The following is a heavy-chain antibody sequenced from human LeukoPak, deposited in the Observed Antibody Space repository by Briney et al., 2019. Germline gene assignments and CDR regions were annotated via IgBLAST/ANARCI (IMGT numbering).Heavy chain of an antibody. J-gene: IGHJ5*02. CDR3: ARSRWGGGYWFDP. CDR2: IYYSGST. Sequence: SQTLSLTCTVSGGSISSGSYYWGWIRQPPGKGLEWIGSIYYSGSTYYNPSLKSRVTISVDTSKNQFSLKLSSVTAADTAVYYCARSRWGGGYWFDPWGQGTLVTVSS. V-gene: IGHV4-39*07. D-gene: IGHD3-10*01. CDR1: GGSISSGSYY.